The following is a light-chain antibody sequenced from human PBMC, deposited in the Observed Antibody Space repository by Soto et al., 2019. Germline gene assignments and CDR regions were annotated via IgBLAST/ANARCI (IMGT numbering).Light chain of an antibody. Sequence: QSVLTQPASVSGCPGQSITISCTVTSRDVGGYNYVSWYQQHPGKAPKLMIYDVSNRPSGVSNRFSGSKSGNTASLTISGLQAEDEADYYCSSYKSSSTQVFGTGTKVTVL. V-gene: IGLV2-14*01. J-gene: IGLJ1*01. CDR2: DVS. CDR1: SRDVGGYNY. CDR3: SSYKSSSTQV.